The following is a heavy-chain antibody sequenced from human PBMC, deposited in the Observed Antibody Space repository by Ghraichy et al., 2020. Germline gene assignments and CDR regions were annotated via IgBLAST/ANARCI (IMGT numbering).Heavy chain of an antibody. Sequence: SETLSLTCTVSGGSVSSGSYYWSWIRQPPGKGLEWIGYIYYSGSTNYNPSLKSRVTISVDTSKNQFSLKLSSVTAADTAVYYCARSNSGSSELTFDYWGQGTLVTVSS. J-gene: IGHJ4*02. D-gene: IGHD1-26*01. V-gene: IGHV4-61*01. CDR3: ARSNSGSSELTFDY. CDR1: GGSVSSGSYY. CDR2: IYYSGST.